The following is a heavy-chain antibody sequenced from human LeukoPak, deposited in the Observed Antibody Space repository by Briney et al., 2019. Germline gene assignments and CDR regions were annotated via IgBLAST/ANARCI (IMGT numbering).Heavy chain of an antibody. D-gene: IGHD3-10*01. CDR1: GDSISSYY. J-gene: IGHJ4*02. V-gene: IGHV4-59*01. CDR2: IYYSGST. Sequence: SETLSLTCTVSGDSISSYYWSWIRQPPGKGLEWIGYIYYSGSTNYNPSLKSRVTISVDSSKNQFSLKLSSMTAADTAVYYCARYWGEAQFDYGGQGTLVPVSS. CDR3: ARYWGEAQFDY.